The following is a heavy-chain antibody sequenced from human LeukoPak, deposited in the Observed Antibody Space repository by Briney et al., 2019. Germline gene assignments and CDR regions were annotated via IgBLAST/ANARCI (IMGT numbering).Heavy chain of an antibody. D-gene: IGHD2-2*01. CDR2: ISGNNDNP. V-gene: IGHV1-18*01. Sequence: ASVNVSCKTSGYTFTDFGINWVRQAPGQGLEWMGWISGNNDNPNYGQKFQGRFTVTTDSSTSTAYMELRNLRFDDTAVYYCARDGTSTGDYWGQETLVTVS. J-gene: IGHJ4*02. CDR1: GYTFTDFG. CDR3: ARDGTSTGDY.